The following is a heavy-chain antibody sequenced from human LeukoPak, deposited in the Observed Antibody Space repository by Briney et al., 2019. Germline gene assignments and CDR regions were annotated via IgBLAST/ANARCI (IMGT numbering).Heavy chain of an antibody. J-gene: IGHJ4*02. CDR2: INHSGST. Sequence: SETPSLTCAVYGGSFSGYYWSWIRQPPGKGLEWIGEINHSGSTNYNPSLKSRVTISVDTSKNQFSLKLSSVTAADTAVYYCARADSSSWYPSFDYWGQGTLVTVSS. CDR3: ARADSSSWYPSFDY. V-gene: IGHV4-34*01. D-gene: IGHD6-13*01. CDR1: GGSFSGYY.